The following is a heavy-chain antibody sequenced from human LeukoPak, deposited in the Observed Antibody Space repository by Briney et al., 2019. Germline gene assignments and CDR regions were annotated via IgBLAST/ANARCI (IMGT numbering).Heavy chain of an antibody. CDR3: ARAVAYSYGFDY. CDR2: IKSKTDGGTT. D-gene: IGHD5-18*01. V-gene: IGHV3-15*07. CDR1: GFTFSNAW. Sequence: GGSLRLSCAASGFTFSNAWMNWVRQAPGKGLEWVGRIKSKTDGGTTDYAAPVKGRFTISRDDSKNTLYLQMNSLRAEDTAVYYCARAVAYSYGFDYWGQGTLVTVSS. J-gene: IGHJ4*02.